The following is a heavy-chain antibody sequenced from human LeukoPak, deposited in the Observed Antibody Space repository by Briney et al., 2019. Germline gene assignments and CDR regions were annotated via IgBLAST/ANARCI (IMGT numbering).Heavy chain of an antibody. D-gene: IGHD3-9*01. CDR3: ARDLFPTRTLRYFDWLPDGMDV. CDR1: GFTFSSYE. J-gene: IGHJ6*04. V-gene: IGHV3-48*03. Sequence: GGSLRLSCAASGFTFSSYEMNWVRQAPGKGLERVSYISSSGSTIYYADSVKGRFTISRDNAKNSLYLQMNSLRAEDTAVYYCARDLFPTRTLRYFDWLPDGMDVWGKGTTVTVSS. CDR2: ISSSGSTI.